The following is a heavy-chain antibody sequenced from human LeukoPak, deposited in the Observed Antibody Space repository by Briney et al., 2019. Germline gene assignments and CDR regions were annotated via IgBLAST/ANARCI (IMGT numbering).Heavy chain of an antibody. V-gene: IGHV1-69*06. CDR2: IIPIFGTA. CDR1: GGTFSSYA. Sequence: SVNVSCKASGGTFSSYAISWVRQAPGQGREWMGGIIPIFGTANYAQKFQGRVTITADKSTSTAYMELSSLRSEDTAVYYCARFTSGIFDYWGQGTLGTVSS. CDR3: ARFTSGIFDY. J-gene: IGHJ4*02.